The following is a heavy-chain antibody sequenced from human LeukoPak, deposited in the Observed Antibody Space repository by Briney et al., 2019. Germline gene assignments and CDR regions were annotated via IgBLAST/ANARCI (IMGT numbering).Heavy chain of an antibody. CDR2: IIPIFGTA. J-gene: IGHJ3*02. CDR1: GGTFSSYA. CDR3: ARESSSPVAFDI. D-gene: IGHD3-16*02. V-gene: IGHV1-69*05. Sequence: GASVKVSCKASGGTFSSYAISWVRQAPGQGLEWMGGIIPIFGTANYAQKFQGRVTITTDESTSTAYMELSSLRSEDTAVYYCARESSSPVAFDIWGQGTMVTVSS.